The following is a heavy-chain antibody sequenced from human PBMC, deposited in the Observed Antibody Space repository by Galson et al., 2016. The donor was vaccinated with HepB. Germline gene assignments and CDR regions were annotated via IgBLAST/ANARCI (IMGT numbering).Heavy chain of an antibody. V-gene: IGHV4-59*08. CDR1: GGSISSFY. D-gene: IGHD2-21*02. J-gene: IGHJ6*02. CDR3: AKHMMVTSNYFHYGMGV. Sequence: ETLSLTCTVSGGSISSFYWSWIRQPPGKGLEWIGYIYYSGRTNYNPSLKSRLTISVDTSKNQFSLKLSSVTAADTAVYFCAKHMMVTSNYFHYGMGVWGQGTTVTVSS. CDR2: IYYSGRT.